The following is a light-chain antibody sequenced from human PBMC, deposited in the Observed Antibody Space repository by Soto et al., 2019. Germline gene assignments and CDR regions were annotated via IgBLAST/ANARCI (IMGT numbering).Light chain of an antibody. J-gene: IGLJ3*02. CDR1: SGSIASNY. V-gene: IGLV6-57*01. Sequence: NFMLTQPHSVSESPGKTVTISCTRSSGSIASNYVQWYQQRPGSSPTTVIYEYNQRPSGVPDRFSGSIDSSSNSASLTISGLKTEDEADYYCQSYDSSINWVFGGGTKLTVL. CDR3: QSYDSSINWV. CDR2: EYN.